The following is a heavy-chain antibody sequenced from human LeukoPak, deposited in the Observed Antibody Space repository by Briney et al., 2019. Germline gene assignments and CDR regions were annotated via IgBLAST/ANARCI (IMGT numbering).Heavy chain of an antibody. V-gene: IGHV1-69*05. Sequence: SVKVSCKASGGTFSSYAISWVRQAPGQGLEWMGRIIPIFGTANYAQKFQGRVTITTDESTSTAYMELSSLRSEDTAVYYCARSHIGYCSSTSCPVAWFDPWGQGTLVTVSS. CDR1: GGTFSSYA. J-gene: IGHJ5*02. CDR2: IIPIFGTA. D-gene: IGHD2-2*01. CDR3: ARSHIGYCSSTSCPVAWFDP.